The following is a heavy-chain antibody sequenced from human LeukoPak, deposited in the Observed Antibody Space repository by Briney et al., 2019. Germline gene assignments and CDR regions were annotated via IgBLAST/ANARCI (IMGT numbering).Heavy chain of an antibody. V-gene: IGHV4-34*01. J-gene: IGHJ3*02. CDR3: ASLTTADAFDI. CDR2: INHSGST. Sequence: SETLSLTCAVYGGSSSGYYWSWIRPPPGKGLEWIGEINHSGSTNYNPSLKSRVTISVDTSKNQFSLKLSSVTAADTAVFYCASLTTADAFDIWGQGTMVTVSS. CDR1: GGSSSGYY. D-gene: IGHD3-22*01.